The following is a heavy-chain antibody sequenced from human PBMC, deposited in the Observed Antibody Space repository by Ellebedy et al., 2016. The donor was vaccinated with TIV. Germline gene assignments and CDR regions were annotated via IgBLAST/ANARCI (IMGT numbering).Heavy chain of an antibody. CDR2: ISSSSGYI. CDR1: GFTFSSYY. CDR3: VREVIVSAAFYS. V-gene: IGHV3-21*06. Sequence: PGGSLRLSCAASGFTFSSYYMQLVRQAPGKRMEWLSYISSSSGYIYSADSVRGRFTISRDNDKNSLYLQMNSLRVEETAVYYCVREVIVSAAFYSWGHGTLVTVSS. J-gene: IGHJ5*01. D-gene: IGHD2-2*01.